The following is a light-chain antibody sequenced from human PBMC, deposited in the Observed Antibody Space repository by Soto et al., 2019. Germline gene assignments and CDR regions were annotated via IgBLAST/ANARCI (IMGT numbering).Light chain of an antibody. CDR1: QSISGW. CDR2: DAS. J-gene: IGKJ1*01. V-gene: IGKV1-5*01. Sequence: DIQMTQSPSTLSASVGYRVTITCRASQSISGWLAWYQQKPGKAPNLLIYDASNLETGVPSRFNGSGSGTEFSLTISSLEPDDFATYYCQQYNNYLWTFGQGTTGDIK. CDR3: QQYNNYLWT.